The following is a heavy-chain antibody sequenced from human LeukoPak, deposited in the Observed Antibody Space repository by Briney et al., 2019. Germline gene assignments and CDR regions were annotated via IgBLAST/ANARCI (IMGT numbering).Heavy chain of an antibody. CDR2: IRSKANSYAT. CDR3: TRHDYDSSGYYTNWFDP. D-gene: IGHD3-22*01. CDR1: GFTFSGSA. J-gene: IGHJ5*02. Sequence: GGSLRLSCAASGFTFSGSAMHWVRQASGKGLEWVGRIRSKANSYATAYAASGQGRFTITRDDSKNTAYLQMNSLKTEDTAVYYCTRHDYDSSGYYTNWFDPWGQGTLVTVSS. V-gene: IGHV3-73*01.